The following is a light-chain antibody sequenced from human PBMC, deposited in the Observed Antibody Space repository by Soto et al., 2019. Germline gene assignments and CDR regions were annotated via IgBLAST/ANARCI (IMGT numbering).Light chain of an antibody. J-gene: IGKJ2*01. V-gene: IGKV3-20*01. Sequence: EIVLTQSPGTLSLSPGERATLSCRASQSLSSVAWYQQKPGQAPRLLMYGASSRATGIPDRCSGSASGTDFPLTISRLEPEDFAVYYCQHFGSSPYTFGQGTKVEIK. CDR1: QSLSSV. CDR3: QHFGSSPYT. CDR2: GAS.